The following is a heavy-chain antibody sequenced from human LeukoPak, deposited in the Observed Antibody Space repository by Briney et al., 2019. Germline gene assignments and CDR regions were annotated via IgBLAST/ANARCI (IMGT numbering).Heavy chain of an antibody. V-gene: IGHV4-30-2*01. Sequence: SETLSLTCTVSGGSISSGGYYWSWIRQPPGKGLEWIGYIYHSGSTYYNPSLKSRVTISVDRSKNQFSLKLSSVTAADTAVYYCARDLGNYYYYGMDVWGQGTTVTVSS. CDR1: GGSISSGGYY. CDR2: IYHSGST. CDR3: ARDLGNYYYYGMDV. J-gene: IGHJ6*02. D-gene: IGHD3-16*01.